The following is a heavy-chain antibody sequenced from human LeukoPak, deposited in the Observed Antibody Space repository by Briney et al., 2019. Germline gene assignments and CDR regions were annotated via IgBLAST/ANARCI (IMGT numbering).Heavy chain of an antibody. CDR3: AKGDNYKPLYFDN. J-gene: IGHJ4*02. Sequence: GALRLSCAASGFRFTDYGMHCVREAPGKGLEWVAVIWYDRGKKFYADSVEGRFTISSDNSKNTLFLQMNSLRDEDTAVYYCAKGDNYKPLYFDNWGQGSLVTVTA. CDR2: IWYDRGKK. D-gene: IGHD1-20*01. CDR1: GFRFTDYG. V-gene: IGHV3-33*06.